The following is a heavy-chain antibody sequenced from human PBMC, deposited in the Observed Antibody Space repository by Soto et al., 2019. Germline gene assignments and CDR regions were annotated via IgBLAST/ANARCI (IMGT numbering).Heavy chain of an antibody. J-gene: IGHJ4*02. Sequence: SGPTLVNPTQTLTLTCTFSGFSLSTSGMCVSWIRQPPGKALEWLARTDWDDDKYYSTSLKTRLTISKDTSKNQVVLRMTNMDPVDTATYYCARTEGGSGWSRDFDYWGQGTLVTVSS. CDR2: TDWDDDK. CDR1: GFSLSTSGMC. D-gene: IGHD6-19*01. CDR3: ARTEGGSGWSRDFDY. V-gene: IGHV2-70*11.